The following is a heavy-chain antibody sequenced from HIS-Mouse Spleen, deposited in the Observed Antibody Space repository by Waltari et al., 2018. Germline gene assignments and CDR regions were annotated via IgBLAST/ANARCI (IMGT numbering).Heavy chain of an antibody. CDR3: AREIPYSSSWYDWYFDL. CDR1: GGSLNSSSYY. V-gene: IGHV4-39*07. D-gene: IGHD6-13*01. Sequence: QLQLQESGPGLVKPSETLALPCTGSGGSLNSSSYYWGWIRQPPGKGREWSGSIYYSGRTYYNPSLKSRVTISVDTSKNQFSLKLSSVTAADTAVYYCAREIPYSSSWYDWYFDLWGRGTLVTVSS. CDR2: IYYSGRT. J-gene: IGHJ2*01.